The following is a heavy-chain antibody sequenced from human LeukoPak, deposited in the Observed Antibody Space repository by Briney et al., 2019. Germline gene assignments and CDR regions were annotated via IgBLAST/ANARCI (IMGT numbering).Heavy chain of an antibody. CDR1: GFTFSGSA. J-gene: IGHJ4*02. Sequence: PGGSLRLSCAASGFTFSGSAMHWVRQASGKGLEWVGRIRSKANSYATAYAASVKGRFTISRDDSKNTAYLQMNSLKTEDTAVYYCTRQVSGDSSGYYRFDYWGQGTLVTVSS. V-gene: IGHV3-73*01. CDR3: TRQVSGDSSGYYRFDY. D-gene: IGHD3-22*01. CDR2: IRSKANSYAT.